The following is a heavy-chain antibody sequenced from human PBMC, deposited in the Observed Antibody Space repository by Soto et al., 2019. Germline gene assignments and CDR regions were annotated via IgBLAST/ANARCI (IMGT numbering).Heavy chain of an antibody. J-gene: IGHJ5*02. CDR2: IYYSGST. V-gene: IGHV4-39*01. CDR3: ARGIQLRLGDWFDP. D-gene: IGHD5-18*01. Sequence: SETLSLTCTVSGGSISSSSYYWGWIRQPPGKGLEWIGSIYYSGSTYYNPSLKSRVTISVDTSKNQFSLKLSSVTAADTAVYYCARGIQLRLGDWFDPWGQGTLVTVSS. CDR1: GGSISSSSYY.